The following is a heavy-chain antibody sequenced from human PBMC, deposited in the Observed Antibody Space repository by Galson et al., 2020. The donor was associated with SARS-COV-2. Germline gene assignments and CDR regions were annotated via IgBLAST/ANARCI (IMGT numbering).Heavy chain of an antibody. Sequence: ETSETLSLTCTVSGGSISSSSYYWAWIRQPPGKGLEWIGSIYYSGSTYYNPSLKSRVTISVDTSKNQFSLKLSSVTAADTAVYYCARYYYDSSGYYSHYFDYWGQGTLVTVSS. V-gene: IGHV4-39*01. CDR2: IYYSGST. CDR1: GGSISSSSYY. CDR3: ARYYYDSSGYYSHYFDY. D-gene: IGHD3-22*01. J-gene: IGHJ4*02.